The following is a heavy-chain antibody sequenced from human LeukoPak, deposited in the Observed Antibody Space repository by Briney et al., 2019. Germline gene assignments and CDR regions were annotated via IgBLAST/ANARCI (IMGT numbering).Heavy chain of an antibody. CDR2: IYYSGST. Sequence: SETLSLTCTVSGGSISSYYWSWIRQPPGKGLEWIGYIYYSGSTNYNPSLKSRVTISVDTSKNQFSLKLSSVTAADTAVYYCASTQLDFWSGYSQDYWGQGTLATVSS. V-gene: IGHV4-59*01. CDR1: GGSISSYY. J-gene: IGHJ4*02. D-gene: IGHD3-3*01. CDR3: ASTQLDFWSGYSQDY.